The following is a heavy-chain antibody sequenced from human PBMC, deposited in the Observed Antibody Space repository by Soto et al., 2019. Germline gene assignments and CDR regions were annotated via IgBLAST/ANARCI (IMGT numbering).Heavy chain of an antibody. D-gene: IGHD2-15*01. CDR3: AHVLVVVANYGMDV. V-gene: IGHV2-5*02. CDR2: IYWDDDK. J-gene: IGHJ6*02. Sequence: QITLKESGPTLAKPTQTLTLTCTFSGFSLSTSGVGVGWIRQPPGKALEWLALIYWDDDKRYSPSLTSRLTITEDTSKNQVVLTMTNMDPVDTATYYCAHVLVVVANYGMDVWGQGTTVTVSS. CDR1: GFSLSTSGVG.